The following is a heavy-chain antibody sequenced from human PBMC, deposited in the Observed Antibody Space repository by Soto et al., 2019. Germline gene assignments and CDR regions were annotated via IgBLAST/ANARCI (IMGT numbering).Heavy chain of an antibody. D-gene: IGHD6-19*01. CDR2: SHKSGST. CDR3: ARGGWYKDH. J-gene: IGHJ4*02. Sequence: SETLSLTCTVSGGSISSDYWSWIRQPPGKGLEWIGYSHKSGSTDYNPSLKSRVTISVDTSRNEFSLKLRSVTAADTAVYYCARGGWYKDHWGQGTLVTVSS. V-gene: IGHV4-59*08. CDR1: GGSISSDY.